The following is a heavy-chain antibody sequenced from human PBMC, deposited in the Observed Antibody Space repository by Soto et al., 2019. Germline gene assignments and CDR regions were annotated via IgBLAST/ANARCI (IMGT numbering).Heavy chain of an antibody. D-gene: IGHD5-12*01. CDR2: IYYSGST. J-gene: IGHJ5*02. V-gene: IGHV4-31*03. CDR3: ARGPDIVAQYWFDP. Sequence: SETLSLTCTVSGGSISSGGYYWSWIRQHPGKGLEWIGYIYYSGSTYYNPSLKSRVTISVDTSKNQFSVKLSSVTAADTALYYCARGPDIVAQYWFDPWGQGTLVTVSS. CDR1: GGSISSGGYY.